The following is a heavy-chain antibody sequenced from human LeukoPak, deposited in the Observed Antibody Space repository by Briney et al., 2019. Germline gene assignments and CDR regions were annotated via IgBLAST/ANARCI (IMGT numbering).Heavy chain of an antibody. J-gene: IGHJ4*02. V-gene: IGHV4-31*03. Sequence: SETLSLTCTVSGGSISSGGYYWSWIRQHPGKGLEWIGYIYYSGSTYYNPSLKSRVTISVDMSKNQFSLKLSSVTAADTAVYYCASLARGYSYGTFDYWGQGTLVTVSS. CDR2: IYYSGST. CDR1: GGSISSGGYY. D-gene: IGHD5-18*01. CDR3: ASLARGYSYGTFDY.